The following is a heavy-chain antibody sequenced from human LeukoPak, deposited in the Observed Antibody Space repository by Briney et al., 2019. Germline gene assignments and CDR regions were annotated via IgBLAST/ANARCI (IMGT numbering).Heavy chain of an antibody. CDR3: ARDSWNDCSGGSCYSNY. J-gene: IGHJ4*02. CDR1: GFTFSSYS. D-gene: IGHD2-15*01. Sequence: PGGSLRLSCAASGFTFSSYSMNWVRQAPGKGLEWVSSISSSSSYICYADSVKGRFTISRDNAKNSLYLQMNSLRAEDTAVYYCARDSWNDCSGGSCYSNYWGQGTLVTVSS. CDR2: ISSSSSYI. V-gene: IGHV3-21*01.